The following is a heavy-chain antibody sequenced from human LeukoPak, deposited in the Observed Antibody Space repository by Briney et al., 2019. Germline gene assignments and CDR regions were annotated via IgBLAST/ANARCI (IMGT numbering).Heavy chain of an antibody. Sequence: SETLSLTCTVSGGSISNTTYYWGWIRQPPGKGLECIGSIYYSGSPYYNPSLKSRVTISVDRSKNQFSLKLSSVTAADTAVYYCARHAISGSYYSSFEYWGQGILVTVSS. V-gene: IGHV4-39*01. J-gene: IGHJ4*02. CDR3: ARHAISGSYYSSFEY. CDR1: GGSISNTTYY. CDR2: IYYSGSP. D-gene: IGHD3-10*01.